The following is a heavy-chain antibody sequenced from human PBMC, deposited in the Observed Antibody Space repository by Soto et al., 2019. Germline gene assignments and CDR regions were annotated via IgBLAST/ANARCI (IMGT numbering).Heavy chain of an antibody. CDR1: GGSINSYY. CDR2: IYYSGST. J-gene: IGHJ5*02. Sequence: QVQLQESGPGLVKPSETLSLTCTVSGGSINSYYWSWIRQPPGKGLEWIGYIYYSGSTNYNPSLKSRITISADTSKNQFSLKLSSVTAADTAVYYCARHISSGTNIAAIRSFDHWGQGTLVTVSS. CDR3: ARHISSGTNIAAIRSFDH. V-gene: IGHV4-59*08. D-gene: IGHD1-7*01.